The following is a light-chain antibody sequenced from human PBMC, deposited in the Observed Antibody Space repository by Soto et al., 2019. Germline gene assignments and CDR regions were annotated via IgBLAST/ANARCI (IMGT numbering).Light chain of an antibody. CDR3: QSYDTSLSAVV. CDR1: SSNIGAAYA. Sequence: QPVLTQPPSVSGAPGQRVTISCTGSSSNIGAAYAVHWYQQLPRTAPKVLIYGNTNRPSGVPDRFSGSKSGTSASLAITGLQADDEAYYYCQSYDTSLSAVVFGGGTKLTVL. V-gene: IGLV1-40*01. CDR2: GNT. J-gene: IGLJ2*01.